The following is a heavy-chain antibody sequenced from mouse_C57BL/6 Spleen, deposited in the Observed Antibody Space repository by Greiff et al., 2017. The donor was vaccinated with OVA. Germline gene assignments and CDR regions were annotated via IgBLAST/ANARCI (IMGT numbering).Heavy chain of an antibody. Sequence: EVQVVESGGGLVKPGGSLKLSCAASGFTFSSYAMSWVRQTPEKRLEWVATISDGGSYTYYPDNVKGRFTISRDNAKNNLYLQMSHLKSEDTAMYYCASDYGSSYAYWGQGTLVTVS. D-gene: IGHD1-1*01. CDR1: GFTFSSYA. CDR2: ISDGGSYT. CDR3: ASDYGSSYAY. V-gene: IGHV5-4*01. J-gene: IGHJ3*01.